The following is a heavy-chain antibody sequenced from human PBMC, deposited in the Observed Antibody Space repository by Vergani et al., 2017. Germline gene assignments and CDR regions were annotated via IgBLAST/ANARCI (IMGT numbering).Heavy chain of an antibody. Sequence: EVQLVESGGGLVQPGGSLRLSCAASGFTFSSYSMNWVQQAPGKGLEWVSYISSSSSTIYNADSVKGRFTISRDNAKNSLYLQMNSLRAEDTAVYYCARGGGRRYLDYWGQGTLVTVSS. CDR1: GFTFSSYS. V-gene: IGHV3-48*01. CDR3: ARGGGRRYLDY. CDR2: ISSSSSTI. J-gene: IGHJ4*02. D-gene: IGHD2-15*01.